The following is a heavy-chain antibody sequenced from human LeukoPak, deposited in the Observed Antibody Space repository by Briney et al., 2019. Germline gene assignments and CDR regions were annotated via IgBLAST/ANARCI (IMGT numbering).Heavy chain of an antibody. CDR1: GGSISSSSYY. V-gene: IGHV4-39*07. CDR3: TRGGYERAFDI. Sequence: PSETLSLTCTISGGSISSSSYYWGWIRQPAGKGLEWIGRVYSTGSTNYNPSLKSRVTMSVDTSKNQFSLKLSSVTAADTAMYYCTRGGYERAFDIWGQGTMVTVS. CDR2: VYSTGST. J-gene: IGHJ3*02. D-gene: IGHD3-3*01.